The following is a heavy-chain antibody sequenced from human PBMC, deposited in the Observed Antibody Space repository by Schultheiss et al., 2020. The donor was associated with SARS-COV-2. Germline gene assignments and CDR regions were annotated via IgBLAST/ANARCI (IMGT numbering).Heavy chain of an antibody. V-gene: IGHV1-2*02. J-gene: IGHJ4*02. CDR1: GYTFTGYY. CDR3: ARALRVRGVLTHTNY. CDR2: INPNSGGT. D-gene: IGHD3-10*01. Sequence: ASVKVSCKASGYTFTGYYMHWVRQAPGQGLEWMGWINPNSGGTNYAQKFQGRVTMTRDTSISTAYMELSSLRSDDTAVYYCARALRVRGVLTHTNYWGQGTLVTVSS.